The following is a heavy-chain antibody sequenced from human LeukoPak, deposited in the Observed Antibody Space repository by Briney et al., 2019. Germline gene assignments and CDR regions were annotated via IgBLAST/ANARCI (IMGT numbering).Heavy chain of an antibody. Sequence: PSQTLSLTCTVSGGSISSGSYYWSWIRQPAGKGLEWIARIYTSGSTNYNPSLKSRVTISVDTSKNQFSLKLSSVTAADTAVYYCARGGGGCYYGLHYYFDYWGEGTLVTVSS. CDR2: IYTSGST. CDR1: GGSISSGSYY. V-gene: IGHV4-61*02. J-gene: IGHJ4*02. D-gene: IGHD1-26*01. CDR3: ARGGGGCYYGLHYYFDY.